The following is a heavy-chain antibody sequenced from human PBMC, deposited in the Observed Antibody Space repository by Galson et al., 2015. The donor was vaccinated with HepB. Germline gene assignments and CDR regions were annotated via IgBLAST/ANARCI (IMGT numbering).Heavy chain of an antibody. CDR3: TTDQRKATIRGRVWFDP. J-gene: IGHJ5*02. V-gene: IGHV3-15*01. D-gene: IGHD5-24*01. CDR1: GFTFSHAW. CDR2: IKSKTDGGTT. Sequence: SLRLSCAASGFTFSHAWMSWVRQAPGKGLEWVGRIKSKTDGGTTDYAAPVKGRFTISRDDSKNTLYLQMNSLKTEDTAVYYCTTDQRKATIRGRVWFDPWGQGTLVTVSS.